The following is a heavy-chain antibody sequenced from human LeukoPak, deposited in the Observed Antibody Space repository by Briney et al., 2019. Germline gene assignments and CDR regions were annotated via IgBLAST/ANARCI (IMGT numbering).Heavy chain of an antibody. J-gene: IGHJ4*02. Sequence: KPSETLSLTCTVSGDSINSYYWSWIRQPPGKGLEWIGYIYYSRSTIYSPSLQGRVTIKIDTSKNQFSLNLSSVTAADTAVYYCARSGEGGAYWGQGTLVTVSS. CDR3: ARSGEGGAY. V-gene: IGHV4-59*01. D-gene: IGHD2-15*01. CDR1: GDSINSYY. CDR2: IYYSRST.